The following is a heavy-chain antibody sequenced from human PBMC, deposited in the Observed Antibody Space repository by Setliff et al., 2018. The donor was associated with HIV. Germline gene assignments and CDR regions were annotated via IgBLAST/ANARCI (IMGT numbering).Heavy chain of an antibody. V-gene: IGHV3-23*05. CDR3: ARGRVLEWLLNH. D-gene: IGHD3-3*01. CDR2: VSNTGRRT. Sequence: PGGSLRLSCAASTFSVSEYAMSWVRQAPGKGLEWVSAVSNTGRRTFYADSVKGRFTISKDNFENVVYLQMNSLRVDDTAVYYCARGRVLEWLLNHWGQGTRVTVSS. CDR1: TFSVSEYA. J-gene: IGHJ4*02.